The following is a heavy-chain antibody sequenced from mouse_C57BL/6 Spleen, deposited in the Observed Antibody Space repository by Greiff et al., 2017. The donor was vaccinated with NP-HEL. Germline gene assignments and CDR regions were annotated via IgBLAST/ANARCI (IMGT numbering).Heavy chain of an antibody. J-gene: IGHJ2*01. V-gene: IGHV5-4*01. D-gene: IGHD2-2*01. CDR3: ARDRGGYGYDLDY. CDR2: ISDGGSYT. Sequence: EVKLMESGGGLVKPGGSLKLSCAASGFTFSSYAMSWVRQTPEKRLEWVATISDGGSYTYYPDNVKGRFTISRDNAKNNLYLQMSQLNSEDTAMYYCARDRGGYGYDLDYWGQGTTLTVSS. CDR1: GFTFSSYA.